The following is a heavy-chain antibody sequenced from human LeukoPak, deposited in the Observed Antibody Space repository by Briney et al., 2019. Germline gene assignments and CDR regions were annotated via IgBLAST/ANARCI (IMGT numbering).Heavy chain of an antibody. J-gene: IGHJ3*02. Sequence: GESLKISCEGSGYTFTNYWIGWVRQMPGKALEWMGLIYPGDSDTKYSPSFQGQVTISVDKSISTAYLQWSSLKASDTAMYYCARHRTVVTPSDAFDIWGQGTMVTVSS. D-gene: IGHD4-23*01. V-gene: IGHV5-51*01. CDR2: IYPGDSDT. CDR1: GYTFTNYW. CDR3: ARHRTVVTPSDAFDI.